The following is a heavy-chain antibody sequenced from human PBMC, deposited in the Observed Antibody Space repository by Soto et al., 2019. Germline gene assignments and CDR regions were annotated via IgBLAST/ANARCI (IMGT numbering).Heavy chain of an antibody. J-gene: IGHJ4*02. V-gene: IGHV3-21*01. D-gene: IGHD6-6*01. CDR2: ISSSSSYI. CDR3: ARAQTSYYFDY. Sequence: GGSLRLSCAASGFTFSNYGMNWVRQAPGKGLEWVSFISSSSSYIYYADSVKGRFTISRDNAKNSLYLQLNSLRAEDTAVYYCARAQTSYYFDYWGQGTLVTVSS. CDR1: GFTFSNYG.